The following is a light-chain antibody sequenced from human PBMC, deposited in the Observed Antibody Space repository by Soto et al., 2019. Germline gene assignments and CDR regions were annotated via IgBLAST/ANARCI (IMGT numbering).Light chain of an antibody. CDR2: DVS. J-gene: IGLJ2*01. CDR1: SSDPGGYNY. V-gene: IGLV2-11*01. CDR3: CSYAGSYTLV. Sequence: QSALTQPRSVSGSPGQSVTISCTGTSSDPGGYNYASWYQQHPGKAPKLMIYDVSKRPSGVPDRFSGSKSGNTASLTISGLQAEDEADYHCCSYAGSYTLVFGGGTKLTVL.